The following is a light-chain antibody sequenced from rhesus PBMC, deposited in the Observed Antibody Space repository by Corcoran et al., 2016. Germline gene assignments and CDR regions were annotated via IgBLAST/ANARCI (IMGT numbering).Light chain of an antibody. CDR1: PGITNW. CDR3: QQHDNSPYT. Sequence: DIQMTQSPSSLSASVGDRVTITCRASPGITNWLAWYQQQPGKVPKLLIYMASNLEQGVPSRFSGSGAGTDFTLTISSLQPEDIATYYCQQHDNSPYTFGRGSKVEIK. J-gene: IGKJ2*01. CDR2: MAS. V-gene: IGKV1-69*01.